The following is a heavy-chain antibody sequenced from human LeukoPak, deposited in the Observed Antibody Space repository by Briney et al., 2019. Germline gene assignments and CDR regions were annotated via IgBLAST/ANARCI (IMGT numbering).Heavy chain of an antibody. CDR3: ARDYDSSGYYYRIRYLDY. CDR1: GYTFTSYG. CDR2: ISAYNGNT. D-gene: IGHD3-22*01. Sequence: ASVKVSCKASGYTFTSYGISWVRQAPGQGLEWMGWISAYNGNTNYAQKLQGRVTMTTDTSTSTAYMELRSLRSDDTAVYYCARDYDSSGYYYRIRYLDYWGQGTLVTVSS. V-gene: IGHV1-18*01. J-gene: IGHJ4*02.